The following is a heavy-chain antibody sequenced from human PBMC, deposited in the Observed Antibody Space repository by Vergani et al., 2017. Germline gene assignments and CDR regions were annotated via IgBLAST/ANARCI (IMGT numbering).Heavy chain of an antibody. V-gene: IGHV3-30*04. CDR2: ISYDGSNK. CDR1: GFTFSSYA. J-gene: IGHJ4*02. D-gene: IGHD3-3*01. CDR3: ARTYYDFWSGYYALDY. Sequence: VQLVESGGGLVQPGGSLRLSCAASGFTFSSYAMHWVRQAPGKGLEWVAVISYDGSNKYYADSVKGRFTISRDNSKNTLYLQMNSLRAEDTAVYYCARTYYDFWSGYYALDYWGKGTLVTVSS.